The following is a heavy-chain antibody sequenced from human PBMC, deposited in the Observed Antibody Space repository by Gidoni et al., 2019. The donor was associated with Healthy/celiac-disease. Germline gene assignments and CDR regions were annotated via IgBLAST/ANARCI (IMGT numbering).Heavy chain of an antibody. CDR3: ARESSGGPLDY. Sequence: QLQLQGSGPGLVKPSETLSRTCTVSGGSISSSSYYWGWIRQPPGKGLEWIGSISDSGGTYYTPSLKRRVTISVDTSNNQFSLKLSSVTAADTAVYYCARESSGGPLDYWGQGTLVTVSS. CDR1: GGSISSSSYY. D-gene: IGHD2-15*01. J-gene: IGHJ4*02. V-gene: IGHV4-39*07. CDR2: ISDSGGT.